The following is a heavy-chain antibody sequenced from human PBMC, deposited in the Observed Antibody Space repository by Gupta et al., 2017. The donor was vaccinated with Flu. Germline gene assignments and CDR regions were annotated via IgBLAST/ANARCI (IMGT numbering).Heavy chain of an antibody. J-gene: IGHJ4*02. CDR2: INHSGST. Sequence: QPPGKGLEWIGEINHSGSTNYNPSLKSRVTISVDTSKNQFSLKLSSVTAADTAVYYCAREVGYCSSTSCRDYWGQGTLVTVPS. V-gene: IGHV4-34*01. CDR3: AREVGYCSSTSCRDY. D-gene: IGHD2-2*01.